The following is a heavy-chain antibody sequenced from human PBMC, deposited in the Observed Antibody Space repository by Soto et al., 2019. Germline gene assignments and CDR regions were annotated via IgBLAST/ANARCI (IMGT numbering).Heavy chain of an antibody. CDR2: IWYDGSNK. Sequence: PGGSLRLSCAASGFTFSSYGMHWVRQAPGKXLEWVAVIWYDGSNKYYADSVKGRFTISRDNSKNTLYLQMNSLRAEDTAVYYCARDLARYCSSTICSPHYYYGMDVWGQGTTVTVSS. V-gene: IGHV3-33*01. J-gene: IGHJ6*02. CDR1: GFTFSSYG. D-gene: IGHD2-2*01. CDR3: ARDLARYCSSTICSPHYYYGMDV.